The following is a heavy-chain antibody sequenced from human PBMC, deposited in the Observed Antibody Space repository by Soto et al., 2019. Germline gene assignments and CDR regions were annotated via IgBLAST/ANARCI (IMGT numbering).Heavy chain of an antibody. J-gene: IGHJ5*02. V-gene: IGHV1-8*01. CDR2: MNPNSGNT. CDR1: GYTFTSYD. D-gene: IGHD3-3*01. Sequence: ASVKVSCKASGYTFTSYDINWVRQATGQGLEWMGWMNPNSGNTGYAQKFQGRVTMTRNTSISTAYMELSSLRSEDTAVYYCARGLEWLLMDSGWFDPWGQGTLVTVSS. CDR3: ARGLEWLLMDSGWFDP.